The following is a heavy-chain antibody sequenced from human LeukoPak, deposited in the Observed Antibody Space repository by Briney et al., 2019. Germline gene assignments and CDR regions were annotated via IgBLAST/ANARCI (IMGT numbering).Heavy chain of an antibody. Sequence: SVKVSCKASGGTFSSYAISWVRQAPGQGLEWMGRIIPIFGTANYAQKFQGRVTITTDESTSTAYMELSSLRSEDTAVYYCAREEPRLEIATNFDYWGQGTLVTVSS. J-gene: IGHJ4*02. CDR3: AREEPRLEIATNFDY. CDR1: GGTFSSYA. D-gene: IGHD5-24*01. CDR2: IIPIFGTA. V-gene: IGHV1-69*05.